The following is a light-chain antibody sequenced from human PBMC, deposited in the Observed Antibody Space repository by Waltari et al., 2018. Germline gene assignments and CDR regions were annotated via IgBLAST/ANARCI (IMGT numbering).Light chain of an antibody. CDR3: QQTYITPYT. Sequence: DIQMTQTPSSLSPSVGDRVTITCRASQSIAGHLNWFQQQPGRAPKLLIHTASSLQSGVPSRFSGSGSSTHVTLIISSLQPEDFATYFCQQTYITPYTFGQGTKLEIK. CDR2: TAS. J-gene: IGKJ2*01. V-gene: IGKV1-39*01. CDR1: QSIAGH.